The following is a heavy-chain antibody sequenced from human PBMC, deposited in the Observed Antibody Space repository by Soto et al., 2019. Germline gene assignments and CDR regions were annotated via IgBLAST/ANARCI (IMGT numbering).Heavy chain of an antibody. CDR3: ARRATTVPTPGNYFDC. D-gene: IGHD2-15*01. CDR1: GFTFSGYS. J-gene: IGHJ4*02. Sequence: PGGSLRLSCAASGFTFSGYSMTWVRQAPGRGLEWVSTLTSRGTTFYADSVKGRFTISRDNSKNTLSLQMHSLRTEDTALYYCARRATTVPTPGNYFDCWGQGTLVTVSS. V-gene: IGHV3-23*01. CDR2: LTSRGTT.